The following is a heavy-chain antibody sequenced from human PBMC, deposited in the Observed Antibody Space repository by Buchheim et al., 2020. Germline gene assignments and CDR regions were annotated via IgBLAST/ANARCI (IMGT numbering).Heavy chain of an antibody. CDR2: IIPILGIA. D-gene: IGHD2-2*01. Sequence: QVQLVQSGAGVKKPGSSAKVSCKASGGTFSSYTISWVRQAPGQGLEWMGRIIPILGIANYAQKFQGRVTITADKSTSTAYMELSSLRSEDTAVYYCVYCSSTSCYSGGDYGMDVWGQGTT. J-gene: IGHJ6*02. V-gene: IGHV1-69*02. CDR3: VYCSSTSCYSGGDYGMDV. CDR1: GGTFSSYT.